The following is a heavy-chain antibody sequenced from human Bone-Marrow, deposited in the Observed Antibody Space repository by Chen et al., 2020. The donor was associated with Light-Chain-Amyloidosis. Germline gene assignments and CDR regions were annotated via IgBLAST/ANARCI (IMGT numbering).Heavy chain of an antibody. J-gene: IGHJ4*02. CDR1: GYTFPNYW. Sequence: EVQLEQSGPEVKKPGESLKISCKGSGYTFPNYWIGWVRQMPGKGLEWMGVIYPDDSDARYSPSFEGQVTSSADKSITTAYLQWRSLKASDTAMYYWARRREGYNFDYWGQGTLVTVSS. V-gene: IGHV5-51*01. CDR3: ARRREGYNFDY. D-gene: IGHD5-12*01. CDR2: IYPDDSDA.